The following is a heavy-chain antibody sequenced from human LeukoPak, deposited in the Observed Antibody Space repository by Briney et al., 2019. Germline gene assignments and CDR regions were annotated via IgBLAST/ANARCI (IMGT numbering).Heavy chain of an antibody. CDR1: GNTFTRNY. J-gene: IGHJ4*02. CDR2: ISPSGDST. Sequence: GASVKVSCKASGNTFTRNYIQWVRQAPGQGLEWMGIISPSGDSTTYAQKFQGRVTMTRDTSTRTVYMELSSLRSEDTAVYYCARDTGYYVSGSSLDYWGQGTLVTVFS. D-gene: IGHD3-10*01. V-gene: IGHV1-46*01. CDR3: ARDTGYYVSGSSLDY.